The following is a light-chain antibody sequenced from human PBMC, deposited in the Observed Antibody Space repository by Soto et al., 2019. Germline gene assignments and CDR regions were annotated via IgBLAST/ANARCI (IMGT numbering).Light chain of an antibody. V-gene: IGLV2-14*01. CDR1: SSDVGGYHY. J-gene: IGLJ1*01. CDR2: DVS. Sequence: QSALTQPASVSGSPGQSITISCTGTSSDVGGYHYVSWYQQYPGKAPKVMIYDVSNRPSGVSNRFSGSKSGTTASLTISRLQAEDEADYYCSSYTSSITYVFGTGTKLTVL. CDR3: SSYTSSITYV.